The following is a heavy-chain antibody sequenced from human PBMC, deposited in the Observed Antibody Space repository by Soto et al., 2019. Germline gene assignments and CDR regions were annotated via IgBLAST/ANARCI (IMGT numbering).Heavy chain of an antibody. CDR1: GGTFSSYA. CDR3: ASVAAAGTYYFDY. CDR2: IIPIFGTA. D-gene: IGHD6-13*01. J-gene: IGHJ4*02. V-gene: IGHV1-69*13. Sequence: SVKVSCKASGGTFSSYAISWVRQAPGQGLEWMGGIIPIFGTANYAQKFQGRVTITADESTSTAYMELSSLRSEDTAVYYCASVAAAGTYYFDYWGQGTLVTVSS.